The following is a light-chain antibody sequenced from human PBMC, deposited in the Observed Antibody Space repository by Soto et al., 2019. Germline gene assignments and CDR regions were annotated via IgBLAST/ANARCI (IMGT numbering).Light chain of an antibody. CDR2: DVS. CDR1: SSDVGGYDY. V-gene: IGLV2-14*01. Sequence: QSGLTQPASVSGSPGQSITISCTGTSSDVGGYDYVSWYQQHPGKAPKLIIYDVSNRPSGLSNRFSGSKSGNTASLTISGLQTEDEADYFCSSYRSSGTSYVFGTGTKVTVL. CDR3: SSYRSSGTSYV. J-gene: IGLJ1*01.